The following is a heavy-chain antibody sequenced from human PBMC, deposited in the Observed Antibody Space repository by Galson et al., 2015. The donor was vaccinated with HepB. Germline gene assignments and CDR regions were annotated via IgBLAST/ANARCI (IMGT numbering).Heavy chain of an antibody. CDR1: GFTFSSYG. CDR2: ISYDGSNK. Sequence: SLRLSCAASGFTFSSYGMHWVRQAPGKGLEWVAVISYDGSNKYYADSVKGRFTISRDNSKNTLYLQMNSLRAEDTAVYYCAKSTVVVVAAADYWGQGTLVTVSS. J-gene: IGHJ4*02. CDR3: AKSTVVVVAAADY. D-gene: IGHD2-15*01. V-gene: IGHV3-30*18.